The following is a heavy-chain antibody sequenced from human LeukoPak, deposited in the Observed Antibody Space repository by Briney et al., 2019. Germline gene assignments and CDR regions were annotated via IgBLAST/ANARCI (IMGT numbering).Heavy chain of an antibody. CDR1: GFTVRSNY. V-gene: IGHV3-21*01. D-gene: IGHD1-26*01. CDR3: ARDVGASAPDAFDI. CDR2: ISSSSNYI. J-gene: IGHJ3*02. Sequence: PGGSLRLSCAASGFTVRSNYMDWVPQAPGKGLGGVSSISSSSNYIYYADSVKGRFTISRDNAKNSLYLQMNSLRAEDTDVYYCARDVGASAPDAFDIWGQGTMVTVSS.